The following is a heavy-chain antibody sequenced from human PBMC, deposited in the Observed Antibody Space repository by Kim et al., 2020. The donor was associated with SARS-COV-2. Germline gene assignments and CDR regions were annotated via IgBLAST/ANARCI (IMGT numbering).Heavy chain of an antibody. Sequence: GGSLRLSCAASGFTFSDYYMSWIRQAPGKGLEWVSYISSSGSTIYYADSVKGRFTISRDNAKNSLYLQMNSLRAEDTAVYYCARVDMVRGVISYYYYGMDVWGQGTTVTVSS. V-gene: IGHV3-11*01. J-gene: IGHJ6*02. CDR2: ISSSGSTI. CDR1: GFTFSDYY. D-gene: IGHD3-10*01. CDR3: ARVDMVRGVISYYYYGMDV.